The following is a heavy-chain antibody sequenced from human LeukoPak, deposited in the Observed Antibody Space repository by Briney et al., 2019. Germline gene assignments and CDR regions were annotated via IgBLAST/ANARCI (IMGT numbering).Heavy chain of an antibody. J-gene: IGHJ4*02. Sequence: ASVKVSCKASGYTFTGYYMHWVRQAPGQGLEWMGWINPNSGGTNYAQKFQGRVTMTRDTSISTVYMELNSLTSGDTAVYYCARDLDDSSGDDYWGQGTLVTVSS. CDR3: ARDLDDSSGDDY. CDR1: GYTFTGYY. D-gene: IGHD3-22*01. CDR2: INPNSGGT. V-gene: IGHV1-2*02.